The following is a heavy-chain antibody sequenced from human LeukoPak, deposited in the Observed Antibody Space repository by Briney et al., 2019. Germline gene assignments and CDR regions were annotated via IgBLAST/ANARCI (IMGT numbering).Heavy chain of an antibody. CDR3: ARANGKDHYFDY. J-gene: IGHJ4*02. Sequence: ASVKVSCKASGYTFTSFYMHWVRQAPGQGLEWMGIINPSGGSTSYAQKFQGRVTMTRDTSTSTVYMELSSLRSEDTAVYYCARANGKDHYFDYWGQGTLVTVSS. CDR2: INPSGGST. CDR1: GYTFTSFY. V-gene: IGHV1-46*01.